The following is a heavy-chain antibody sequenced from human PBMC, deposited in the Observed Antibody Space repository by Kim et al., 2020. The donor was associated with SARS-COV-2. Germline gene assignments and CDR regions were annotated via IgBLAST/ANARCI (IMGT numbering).Heavy chain of an antibody. J-gene: IGHJ5*02. Sequence: ASVKVSCKASGYTFRHYALNWVRQAPGQGFEWLGWIDINTGKPSYAPDFTGRFVFSLDTSVNTAYLQISSLQPGDTAVYYCARDTYLSRTSQFDPWGQGTLVTVSS. CDR3: ARDTYLSRTSQFDP. CDR2: IDINTGKP. CDR1: GYTFRHYA. V-gene: IGHV7-4-1*02. D-gene: IGHD2-2*01.